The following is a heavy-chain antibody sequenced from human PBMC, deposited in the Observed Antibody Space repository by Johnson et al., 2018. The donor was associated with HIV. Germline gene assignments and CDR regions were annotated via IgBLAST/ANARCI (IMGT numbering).Heavy chain of an antibody. CDR3: AKRVPSKQLVDACDI. CDR1: GFTFSSYG. J-gene: IGHJ3*02. Sequence: QVLLVESGGGVVQPGRSLRLSCAASGFTFSSYGMHWVRQAPGKGLEWVAVISYDGSNKYYADSVKGRFTISRDNSKNTLYLQMNSLRAEDTAVYYCAKRVPSKQLVDACDIWGQGTMVTVSS. V-gene: IGHV3-30*18. D-gene: IGHD6-6*01. CDR2: ISYDGSNK.